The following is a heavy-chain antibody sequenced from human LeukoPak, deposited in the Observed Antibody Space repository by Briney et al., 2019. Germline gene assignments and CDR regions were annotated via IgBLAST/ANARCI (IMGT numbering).Heavy chain of an antibody. V-gene: IGHV3-7*05. CDR2: INQGGSEK. Sequence: GGSLRLSCAASRFTFSNYWMSWVRQPAGKGLEWVANINQGGSEKYYLNSVKGRFTISRDNAKNSLYLQMNSLRADDTAIYYCVRDGSGYDYWGQGILVTVSS. J-gene: IGHJ4*02. D-gene: IGHD6-19*01. CDR3: VRDGSGYDY. CDR1: RFTFSNYW.